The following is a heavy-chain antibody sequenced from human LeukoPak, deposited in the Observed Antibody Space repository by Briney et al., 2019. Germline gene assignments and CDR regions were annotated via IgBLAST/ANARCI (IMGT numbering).Heavy chain of an antibody. Sequence: PSETLSLTCAVYGGSFSGYYWSWIRQPPGKGLEWIGEINHSGSTNYNPSLKSRVTISVDTSKNQFSLKLSSVTAADTAVYYCARGGYSNYVRYYFDYWGQGTLVTVSS. D-gene: IGHD4-4*01. CDR2: INHSGST. CDR1: GGSFSGYY. J-gene: IGHJ4*02. CDR3: ARGGYSNYVRYYFDY. V-gene: IGHV4-34*01.